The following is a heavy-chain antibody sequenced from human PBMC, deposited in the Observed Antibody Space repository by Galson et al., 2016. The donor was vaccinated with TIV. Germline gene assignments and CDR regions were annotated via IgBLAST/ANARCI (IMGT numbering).Heavy chain of an antibody. J-gene: IGHJ3*02. D-gene: IGHD7-27*01. Sequence: SLRLSCAAPRFIFSNYAMNWVRRAPGKGLEWVSGISGSGDNTYYADSVKGRFTISRDNSKNTVYLQMNSLRAEDTAVYYCAKEETGDAYDIWGQGTMVTVSS. CDR1: RFIFSNYA. CDR3: AKEETGDAYDI. V-gene: IGHV3-23*01. CDR2: ISGSGDNT.